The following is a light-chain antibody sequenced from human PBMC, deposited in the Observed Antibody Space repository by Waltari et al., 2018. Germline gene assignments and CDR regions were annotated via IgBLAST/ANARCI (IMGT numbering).Light chain of an antibody. V-gene: IGLV1-44*01. CDR1: SSNIGSNT. CDR3: ASWDDSLKGPV. Sequence: QSVLTQPPSASGTPGQRVIISCSGSSSNIGSNTVNWYQQLPGTAPKLLISRSNPRASGVSDRFSGSKSGTSASLAISGLQSEDEGDYYCASWDDSLKGPVFGGGSKLSVL. J-gene: IGLJ2*01. CDR2: RSN.